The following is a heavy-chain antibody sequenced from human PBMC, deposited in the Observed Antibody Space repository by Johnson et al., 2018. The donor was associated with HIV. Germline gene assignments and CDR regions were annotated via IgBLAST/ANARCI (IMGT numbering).Heavy chain of an antibody. V-gene: IGHV3-33*08. CDR1: GFTFSDHY. J-gene: IGHJ3*02. Sequence: QMQLVESGGGLVQPGGSLRLSCAASGFTFSDHYMDWVRQAPGKWLEWVAVIWYDGSDKYYADSAKGRFTISRDNSKNTVYLQMNSLRAEDTAVYYCARGRAVAGTRAFDIWGQGTMVTVSS. D-gene: IGHD6-19*01. CDR2: IWYDGSDK. CDR3: ARGRAVAGTRAFDI.